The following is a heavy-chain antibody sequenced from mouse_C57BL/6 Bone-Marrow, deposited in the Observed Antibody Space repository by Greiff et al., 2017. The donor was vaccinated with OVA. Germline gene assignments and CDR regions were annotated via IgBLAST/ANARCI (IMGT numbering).Heavy chain of an antibody. J-gene: IGHJ2*01. CDR3: ARRRLYGSSWYFDY. Sequence: VKLQESGPELVKPGASVKLSCKASGYTFTSYDINWVKQRPGPGLEWIGWIYPRDGSTKYNEKFKGKATLTVDTSSSTAYMELHSLTSEDSAVYFCARRRLYGSSWYFDYWGQGTTLTVSS. CDR2: IYPRDGST. V-gene: IGHV1-85*01. CDR1: GYTFTSYD. D-gene: IGHD1-1*01.